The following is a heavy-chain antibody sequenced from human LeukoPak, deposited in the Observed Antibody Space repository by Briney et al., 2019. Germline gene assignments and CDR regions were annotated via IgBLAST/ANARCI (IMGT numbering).Heavy chain of an antibody. Sequence: SETLSLTCTVSGGSISSYYWSWIRQPAGKGLEWIGRIYTSGSTNYNPSLKSRVTMSVDTSKNQFSLKLSSVTAADTAVYYCARDPSGFGEEAFDIWGQGTMVTVSS. V-gene: IGHV4-4*07. J-gene: IGHJ3*02. CDR3: ARDPSGFGEEAFDI. D-gene: IGHD3-10*01. CDR1: GGSISSYY. CDR2: IYTSGST.